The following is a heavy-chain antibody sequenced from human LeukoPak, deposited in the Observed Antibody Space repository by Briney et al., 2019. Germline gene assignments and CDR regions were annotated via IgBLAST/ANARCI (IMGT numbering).Heavy chain of an antibody. CDR3: ARVDSIAVAYGY. V-gene: IGHV1-18*01. D-gene: IGHD6-19*01. CDR1: GYTLTSYG. J-gene: IGHJ4*02. Sequence: ASVKVSCKASGYTLTSYGISWVRQAPGQGLEWMGWISAYNGNTNYAQKLQGRVTMTTDTSTSTAYMELRSLRSDDTAVYYCARVDSIAVAYGYWGQGTLVTVSS. CDR2: ISAYNGNT.